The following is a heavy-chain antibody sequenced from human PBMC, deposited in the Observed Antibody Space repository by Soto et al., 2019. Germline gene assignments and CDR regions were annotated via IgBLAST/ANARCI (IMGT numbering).Heavy chain of an antibody. J-gene: IGHJ3*01. Sequence: QVQLVQSGAEVKKPGASVKVSCKASGYTFTSSGMSWVRQAPGQGLEWMGWISAHTGSSEYAQRFQGRVTMTTDRSTSTAYMELRSLRSYDTDVYYCARAFFYQGSDSRGYSFDAFDFWGPGTLVTVSS. D-gene: IGHD3-22*01. CDR2: ISAHTGSS. CDR3: ARAFFYQGSDSRGYSFDAFDF. CDR1: GYTFTSSG. V-gene: IGHV1-18*01.